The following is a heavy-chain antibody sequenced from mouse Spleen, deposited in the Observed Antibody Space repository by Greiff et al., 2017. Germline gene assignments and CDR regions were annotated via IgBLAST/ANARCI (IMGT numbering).Heavy chain of an antibody. CDR3: ARHTYYYGSSYGAMDY. D-gene: IGHD1-1*01. CDR1: GFSLTSYG. J-gene: IGHJ4*01. Sequence: VQGVETGPGLVAPSQSLSITCTVSGFSLTSYGVHWVRQPPGKGLEWLVVIWSDGSTNYNSALKSRLSISKDNSKSQVFLKMNSLQTDDTAMYYCARHTYYYGSSYGAMDYWGQGTSVTVSS. CDR2: IWSDGST. V-gene: IGHV2-6-1*01.